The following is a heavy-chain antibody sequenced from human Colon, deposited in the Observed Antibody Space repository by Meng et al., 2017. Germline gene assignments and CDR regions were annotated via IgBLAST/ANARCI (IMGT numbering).Heavy chain of an antibody. CDR3: TTQNFDY. CDR1: GFIFSDYA. CDR2: VRVSADAT. J-gene: IGHJ4*02. V-gene: IGHV3-23*01. Sequence: EVQLLESGGGLVQPGGSLRLSCAASGFIFSDYAMSWVRQAAGTGLEWVATVRVSADATFYADSVKGRFAISRDNSKNTLYLQMNSLRAEDTAIYYCTTQNFDYWGQGTLVTVSS.